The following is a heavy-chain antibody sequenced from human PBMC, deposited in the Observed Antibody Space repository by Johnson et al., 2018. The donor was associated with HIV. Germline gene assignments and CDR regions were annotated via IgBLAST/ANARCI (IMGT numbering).Heavy chain of an antibody. V-gene: IGHV3-11*01. D-gene: IGHD1-1*01. CDR2: ISSSGSTI. Sequence: QAQLVESGGSVERPGGSLRLSCVASGFTFDDFGMSWVRQAPGKGLEWVSYISSSGSTIYYADSVKGRFTISRDNAKNTLYLQMNSLRAEDTAVYYCTTGLYWNDAFDIWGQGTMVTVSS. CDR1: GFTFDDFG. CDR3: TTGLYWNDAFDI. J-gene: IGHJ3*02.